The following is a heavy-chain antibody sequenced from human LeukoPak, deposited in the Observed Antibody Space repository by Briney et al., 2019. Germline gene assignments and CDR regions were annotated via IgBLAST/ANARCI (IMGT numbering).Heavy chain of an antibody. CDR2: IVVGSGNT. D-gene: IGHD2-21*02. J-gene: IGHJ4*02. Sequence: ASVKVSCKTSGFTFTSSAMQWVRQARGQRLEWIGWIVVGSGNTNYAQKFQERVTITRDMSTNTAYMELNSLRAEDTAVYYCAKVMVTGWGRGIQIFDYWGQGTLVTVSS. CDR3: AKVMVTGWGRGIQIFDY. CDR1: GFTFTSSA. V-gene: IGHV1-58*02.